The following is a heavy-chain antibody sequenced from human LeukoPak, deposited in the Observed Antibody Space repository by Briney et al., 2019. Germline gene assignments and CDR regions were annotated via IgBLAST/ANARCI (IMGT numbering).Heavy chain of an antibody. CDR1: GFTFGDYA. V-gene: IGHV3-49*04. CDR2: IRSKAYGGTT. J-gene: IGHJ4*02. Sequence: PGRSLRLSCTASGFTFGDYAMSWVRQAPGKGLEWVGFIRSKAYGGTTEYAASVKGRFTISRDDSKSIAYLQMNSLKTEDTAVYYCTRDLYPGIAAAGIGWGQGTLVTVSS. D-gene: IGHD6-13*01. CDR3: TRDLYPGIAAAGIG.